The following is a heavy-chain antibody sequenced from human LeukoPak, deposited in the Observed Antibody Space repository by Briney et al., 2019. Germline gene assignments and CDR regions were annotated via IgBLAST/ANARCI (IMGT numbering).Heavy chain of an antibody. CDR2: IYYSGST. V-gene: IGHV4-59*01. CDR1: GGSISSYY. Sequence: SETLSLTCTVSGGSISSYYWSWIRQPPGKGLEWIGYIYYSGSTNYNPSLKSRVTISVDTSKNQFSLKLSSVTAADTAVYYCAREEYGGNSGHYYYYMDVWGKGTTVTVSS. D-gene: IGHD4-23*01. J-gene: IGHJ6*03. CDR3: AREEYGGNSGHYYYYMDV.